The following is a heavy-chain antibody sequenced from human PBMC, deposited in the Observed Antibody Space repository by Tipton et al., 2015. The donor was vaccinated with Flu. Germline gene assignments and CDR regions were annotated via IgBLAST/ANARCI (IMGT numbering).Heavy chain of an antibody. Sequence: TLSLTCTVSGGSISGYYWSWIRQPPGKGLEWIGYIYSSGSTNSNPSLKSRVTISVDTSKTQFSLKLSSVTAADTAVYYCSRQGNGGRSFGSWGQGTLVTVSS. J-gene: IGHJ4*02. V-gene: IGHV4-59*08. CDR2: IYSSGST. CDR3: SRQGNGGRSFGS. CDR1: GGSISGYY. D-gene: IGHD4-23*01.